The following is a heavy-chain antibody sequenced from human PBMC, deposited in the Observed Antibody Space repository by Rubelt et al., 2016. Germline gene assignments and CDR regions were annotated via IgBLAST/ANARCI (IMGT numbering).Heavy chain of an antibody. CDR2: ISAYNGNT. D-gene: IGHD5-18*01. V-gene: IGHV1-18*01. J-gene: IGHJ4*02. Sequence: QVQLVQSGAEVKKPGASVKVSCKASGYTFTSYGISWVRQAPGQGLEWMGWISAYNGNTNYAQNLQGRVTMTTDTSTSTAYMELSGLGSDDTAVYYCARAPDTAMGTAFFDYWGQGTLVTVSS. CDR1: GYTFTSYG. CDR3: ARAPDTAMGTAFFDY.